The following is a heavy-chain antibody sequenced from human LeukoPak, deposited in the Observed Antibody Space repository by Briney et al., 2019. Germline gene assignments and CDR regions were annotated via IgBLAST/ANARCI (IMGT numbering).Heavy chain of an antibody. CDR3: ARGGSYYDFWSGYYDYYYYMDV. V-gene: IGHV4-59*01. Sequence: PSETLSLTCSVSGGSISSYYWSWIRQPPGKGLEWIGYIYDSGSTSYNPSLQSRVTISIDTSKNQFSLRLTSVTAADTAVYYCARGGSYYDFWSGYYDYYYYMDVWGKGTWVPVSS. CDR1: GGSISSYY. CDR2: IYDSGST. J-gene: IGHJ6*03. D-gene: IGHD3-3*01.